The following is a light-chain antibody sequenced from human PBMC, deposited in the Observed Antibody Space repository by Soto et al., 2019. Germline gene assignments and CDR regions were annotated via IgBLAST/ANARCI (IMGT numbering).Light chain of an antibody. Sequence: LTQPASVSGSPGQSITISCTGSSSDVPGYNFVSWYQQHPGKAPKLMIYHVSNRPSGISNRFSGSKSGNTASLTISGLQAEDEADYYCSSYTSSSTYVFGTGTKVTVL. J-gene: IGLJ1*01. CDR3: SSYTSSSTYV. CDR2: HVS. CDR1: SSDVPGYNF. V-gene: IGLV2-14*01.